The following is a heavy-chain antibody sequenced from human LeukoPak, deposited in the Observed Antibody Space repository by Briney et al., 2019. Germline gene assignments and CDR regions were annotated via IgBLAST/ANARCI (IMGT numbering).Heavy chain of an antibody. CDR1: GFTFSSYD. CDR3: AKVGSGWYSGAFDY. CDR2: ISGSGGST. J-gene: IGHJ4*02. V-gene: IGHV3-23*01. D-gene: IGHD6-19*01. Sequence: GGSLRLSCAASGFTFSSYDMSWVRQAPGKGLEWVSAISGSGGSTYYADSVKGRFTISRDNSQNTLYLRMNSLRAEDSAVYYCAKVGSGWYSGAFDYWGQGTLLTVSS.